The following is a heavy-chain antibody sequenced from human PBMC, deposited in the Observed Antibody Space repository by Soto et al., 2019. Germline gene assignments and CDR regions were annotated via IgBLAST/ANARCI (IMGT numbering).Heavy chain of an antibody. CDR2: LYYSGST. CDR1: GGSISSGGYY. V-gene: IGHV4-31*03. Sequence: QVQLQESGPGLVKPSQTLSLTCTVSGGSISSGGYYWSWIRQHPGKGLEWIGYLYYSGSTYYNPYLKSRVTISVDTCKNQFSLKLSSVTAADTAVYYCARANCIGTSCYGPGVWFDPWGQGTLVTVSS. CDR3: ARANCIGTSCYGPGVWFDP. D-gene: IGHD2-2*01. J-gene: IGHJ5*02.